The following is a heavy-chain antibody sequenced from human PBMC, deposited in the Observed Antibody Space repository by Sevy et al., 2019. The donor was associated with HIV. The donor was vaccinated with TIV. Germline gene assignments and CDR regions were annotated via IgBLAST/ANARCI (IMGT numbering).Heavy chain of an antibody. J-gene: IGHJ4*02. V-gene: IGHV3-74*01. CDR3: ATPRFDF. CDR1: GFDFSSHW. Sequence: GGSLRLSCEASGFDFSSHWMQWLRQAPGKGLVWVSGMNTDGSSTNYADSVKGRFTISRDNAKNTLYLEMNNLRDEDTALYYCATPRFDFWGPRTLVTVSS. CDR2: MNTDGSST.